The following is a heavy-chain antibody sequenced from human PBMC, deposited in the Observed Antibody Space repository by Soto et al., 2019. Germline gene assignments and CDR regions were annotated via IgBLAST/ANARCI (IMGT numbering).Heavy chain of an antibody. CDR3: TRRDYGSGSELDY. Sequence: SETLSLTCAVSSGSITSSYWWSWVRQPPGKGLEWIGEIYHSGSANYNPSLKSRVTMSVDKSKNHFSLNLHSVTATDTAVYYCTRRDYGSGSELDYWGQGTLVTVSS. CDR2: IYHSGSA. J-gene: IGHJ4*02. CDR1: SGSITSSYW. D-gene: IGHD3-10*01. V-gene: IGHV4-4*02.